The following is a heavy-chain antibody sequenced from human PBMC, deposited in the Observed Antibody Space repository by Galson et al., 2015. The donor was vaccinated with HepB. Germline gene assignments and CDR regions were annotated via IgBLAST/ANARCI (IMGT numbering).Heavy chain of an antibody. CDR3: ARAGRGFVVVPAATPRYYYYMDV. V-gene: IGHV1-8*01. CDR1: GYTFTSYD. CDR2: MNPNSGNT. J-gene: IGHJ6*03. D-gene: IGHD2-2*01. Sequence: SVKVSCKASGYTFTSYDINWVRQATGQGLEWMGWMNPNSGNTGYAQKFQGRVTMTRNTSISTAYMELSSLRSEVTAVYYCARAGRGFVVVPAATPRYYYYMDVWGKGTTVTVSS.